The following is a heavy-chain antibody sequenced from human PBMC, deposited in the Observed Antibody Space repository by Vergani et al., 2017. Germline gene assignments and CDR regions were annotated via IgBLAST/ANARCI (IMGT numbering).Heavy chain of an antibody. CDR1: GGSFSGYY. J-gene: IGHJ6*02. V-gene: IGHV4-34*01. CDR2: INHSGST. D-gene: IGHD3-10*01. Sequence: QVQLQQWGAGLLKPSETLSLTCAVYGGSFSGYYWSWLRQPPGKGLEWIGEINHSGSTNYHPSLKSRVTISVDTSKNQLSLKLSSVTAADTAVYYCARGQSVRGVYSRSDCMDVWGQGTTVTVSS. CDR3: ARGQSVRGVYSRSDCMDV.